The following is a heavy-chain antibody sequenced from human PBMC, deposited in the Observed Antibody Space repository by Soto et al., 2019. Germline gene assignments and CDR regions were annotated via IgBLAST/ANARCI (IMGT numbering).Heavy chain of an antibody. CDR3: ARGREGVVATH. J-gene: IGHJ4*02. D-gene: IGHD5-12*01. Sequence: QVQLQQWGAGLLKPSETLSLNCAVNGGSLSGYYWSWIRQPPGKGLEWIGEIKDGGRTNYSPSLKSRAAISSDTSNNQFSLRLSSVTAADTGVYYCARGREGVVATHWDQGTLVTVSS. V-gene: IGHV4-34*01. CDR2: IKDGGRT. CDR1: GGSLSGYY.